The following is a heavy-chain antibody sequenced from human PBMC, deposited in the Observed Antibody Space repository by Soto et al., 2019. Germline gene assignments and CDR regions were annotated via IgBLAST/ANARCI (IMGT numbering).Heavy chain of an antibody. J-gene: IGHJ6*02. Sequence: SVKVSCKASGFTFTSSAVQWVRQARGQRLEWIGWIVVGSGNTNYAQKFQERVTITRDMSTSTAYMELSSLRSEDTAVYYCAAPSGGAAAANYYYYGMDVWGQGTTVTVSS. CDR1: GFTFTSSA. CDR2: IVVGSGNT. D-gene: IGHD6-13*01. V-gene: IGHV1-58*01. CDR3: AAPSGGAAAANYYYYGMDV.